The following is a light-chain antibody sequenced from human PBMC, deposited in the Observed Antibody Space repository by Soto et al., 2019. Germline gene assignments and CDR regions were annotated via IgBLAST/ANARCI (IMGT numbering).Light chain of an antibody. CDR3: GSHAGNSNLV. Sequence: QSALTQPASVSGSPGQSITISCTGTSSDIGVYNYVSWYQQHPGKAPKLVICEVSNRPSGVSSRFSGSKSGNTASLTVSGLQAEDEADYYCGSHAGNSNLVFGGGTKLTVL. J-gene: IGLJ3*02. CDR2: EVS. V-gene: IGLV2-14*01. CDR1: SSDIGVYNY.